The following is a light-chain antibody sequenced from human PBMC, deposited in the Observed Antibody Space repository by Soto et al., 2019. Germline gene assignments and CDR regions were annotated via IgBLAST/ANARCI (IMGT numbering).Light chain of an antibody. J-gene: IGLJ3*02. V-gene: IGLV2-14*01. CDR1: SSDVGGYNY. Sequence: QSALTQPASVSGSPGQSITISCTGTSSDVGGYNYVSWYQQHPGKAPKLMIYEVSNRPSGVSNRFSGSKSGNTASLTISGLQAGDEAEYYGSSYTSSSTLLFGGGTKLSVL. CDR3: SSYTSSSTLL. CDR2: EVS.